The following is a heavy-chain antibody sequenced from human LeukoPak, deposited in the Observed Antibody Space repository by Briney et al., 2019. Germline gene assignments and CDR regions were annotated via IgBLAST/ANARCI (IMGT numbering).Heavy chain of an antibody. V-gene: IGHV4-34*01. J-gene: IGHJ6*02. CDR1: GGSFSGYY. CDR2: INHSGST. D-gene: IGHD6-13*01. Sequence: SETLSLTCAVYGGSFSGYYWSWIRHPPGKGLEWIGEINHSGSTNYNPSLKSRVTISVDTSKNQFSLKLSSVTAADTAVYYCARANLAAAGPVYYYYGMDVWGQGTTVTVSS. CDR3: ARANLAAAGPVYYYYGMDV.